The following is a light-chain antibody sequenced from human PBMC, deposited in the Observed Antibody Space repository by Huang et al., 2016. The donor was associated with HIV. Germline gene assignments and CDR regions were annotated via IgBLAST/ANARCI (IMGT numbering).Light chain of an antibody. CDR2: GAS. CDR3: QQYGTLPYT. J-gene: IGKJ2*01. CDR1: QGVHTSS. V-gene: IGKV3-20*01. Sequence: EIVLTQSPVTLSLSPGEGASLSCRASQGVHTSSLAWYQQKPGQAPRLLIFGASNRATGVPHRFRGSESGTDFTLTISGLDPEDFAVYYCQQYGTLPYTFGQGTKLEI.